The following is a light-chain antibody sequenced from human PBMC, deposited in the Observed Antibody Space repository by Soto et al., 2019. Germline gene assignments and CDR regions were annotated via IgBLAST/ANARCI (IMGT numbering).Light chain of an antibody. J-gene: IGKJ4*01. Sequence: DIQMTQSPSSLSASVRDRVTITCQASQDITTSLNWYQHKPGKAPTLLIYDASNLETGVPSRFSGSGSGTDFTLSISSLQPEDFATYYCQQSDNLPLTFGGGTKVEIK. CDR2: DAS. CDR3: QQSDNLPLT. V-gene: IGKV1-33*01. CDR1: QDITTS.